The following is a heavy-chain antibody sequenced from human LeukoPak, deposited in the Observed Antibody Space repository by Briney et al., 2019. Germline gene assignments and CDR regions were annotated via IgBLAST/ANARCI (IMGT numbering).Heavy chain of an antibody. J-gene: IGHJ4*02. V-gene: IGHV3-74*01. CDR1: GFTFSTYW. Sequence: GGSLRLSCAASGFTFSTYWMHWVRQAPGKGLVWVSRIDHDGINTYYADSVKGRFTISRDNSKNTLYLQMNSLRAEDTAVYYCAKVPVRGIAVATDLLFDYWGQGTLVTVSS. D-gene: IGHD6-19*01. CDR3: AKVPVRGIAVATDLLFDY. CDR2: IDHDGINT.